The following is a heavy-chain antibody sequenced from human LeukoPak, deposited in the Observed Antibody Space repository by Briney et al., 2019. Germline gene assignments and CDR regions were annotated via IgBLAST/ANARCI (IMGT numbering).Heavy chain of an antibody. J-gene: IGHJ4*02. CDR1: GGSISSYY. Sequence: KSSETLSLTCTVSGGSISSYYWSWIRQPPGKGLEWIGYIYYSGSTNYNPSLKSRVTISVDTSKNQFSLKLSSVTAADTAVYYCARDRVDTAMVFDYWGQGTLVAVSS. CDR2: IYYSGST. D-gene: IGHD5-18*01. CDR3: ARDRVDTAMVFDY. V-gene: IGHV4-59*01.